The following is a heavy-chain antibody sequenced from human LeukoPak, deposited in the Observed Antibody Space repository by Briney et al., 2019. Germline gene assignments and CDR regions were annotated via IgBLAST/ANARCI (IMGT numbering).Heavy chain of an antibody. CDR3: ARASPMIDY. J-gene: IGHJ4*02. CDR2: MNSDGSIT. CDR1: GFSLSGYW. Sequence: GGSLRLSCAASGFSLSGYWMNWVRQAPGKGLVWVSRMNSDGSITDYADSVKGRFTISRDTASNTLYLQMDSLRAEDTAVHYCARASPMIDYWGQGTLVTVSS. V-gene: IGHV3-74*01. D-gene: IGHD3-22*01.